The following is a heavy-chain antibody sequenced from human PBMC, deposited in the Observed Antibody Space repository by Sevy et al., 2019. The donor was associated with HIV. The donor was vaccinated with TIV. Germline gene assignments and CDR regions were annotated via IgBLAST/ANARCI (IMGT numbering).Heavy chain of an antibody. Sequence: ASVKVSCKASGATFSNYALSWVRQAPGQGLEWMGGIIPIFGTTNFAQTFQGRVTITADESTSTAYMELSSLRSADTAGYYCARTPLVRIPGATDLYFDNWGQGTLVTVSS. CDR3: ARTPLVRIPGATDLYFDN. CDR2: IIPIFGTT. V-gene: IGHV1-69*13. J-gene: IGHJ4*02. D-gene: IGHD2-2*01. CDR1: GATFSNYA.